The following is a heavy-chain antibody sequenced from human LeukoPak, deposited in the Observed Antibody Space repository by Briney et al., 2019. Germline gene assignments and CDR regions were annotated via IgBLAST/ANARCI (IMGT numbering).Heavy chain of an antibody. V-gene: IGHV3-53*01. J-gene: IGHJ4*02. CDR2: IYKSGNT. Sequence: PGGSLRLSCAASGFTVSSNDMTWVRQAPGKGLEWVSVIYKSGNTFYSDSVKGRFTISRDNSKNAVYLQMDSLRAEDTAVHYCARYTSGSYFDSWGQGTLVTVSS. CDR3: ARYTSGSYFDS. D-gene: IGHD6-19*01. CDR1: GFTVSSND.